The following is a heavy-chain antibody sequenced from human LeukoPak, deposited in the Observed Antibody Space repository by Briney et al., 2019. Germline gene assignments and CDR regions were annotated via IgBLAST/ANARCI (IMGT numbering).Heavy chain of an antibody. CDR3: ATGEGAY. J-gene: IGHJ4*02. CDR1: GFIFSSYW. Sequence: GGSLILSCAASGFIFSSYWMSWVRQAPGKGLEWVANIKQDGSEKYYVDSVKGRFTISRDNAKNSLYLQMDSLRAEDTAVYYCATGEGAYWGQGTLVTVSS. CDR2: IKQDGSEK. V-gene: IGHV3-7*01.